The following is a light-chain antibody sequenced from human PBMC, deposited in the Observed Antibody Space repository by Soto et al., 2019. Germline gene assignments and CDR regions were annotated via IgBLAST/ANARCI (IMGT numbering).Light chain of an antibody. J-gene: IGKJ1*01. V-gene: IGKV1-39*01. Sequence: DIQMTQSPSSLSASVGDRVTITCRASQSISSYVNWYQQKPGKAPNLLIYTASNLESGVPSRFSGSGSGTDFTLTISSLQPEDFATYFCQQSYSRPRAFGQGTKVKIK. CDR3: QQSYSRPRA. CDR1: QSISSY. CDR2: TAS.